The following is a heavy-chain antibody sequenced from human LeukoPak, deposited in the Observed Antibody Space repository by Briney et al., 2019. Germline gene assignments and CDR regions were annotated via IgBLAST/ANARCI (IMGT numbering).Heavy chain of an antibody. CDR2: IAYDASNE. CDR3: ARDRRAYRGYDWLFDY. D-gene: IGHD5-12*01. J-gene: IGHJ4*02. CDR1: GFTFSNYA. V-gene: IGHV3-30*09. Sequence: GGSLRLSCAASGFTFSNYAMHWVRQAPGKGLEWLAVIAYDASNELYADSVKGRFDLSRDNSKNTLYLQMNRLRTEDTAVYYCARDRRAYRGYDWLFDYWGQGILVTVSS.